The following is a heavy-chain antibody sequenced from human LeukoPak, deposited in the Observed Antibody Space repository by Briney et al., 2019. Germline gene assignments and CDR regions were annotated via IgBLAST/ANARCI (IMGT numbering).Heavy chain of an antibody. CDR2: IGTAGDT. CDR3: ARGGYDSSGFHAFDI. CDR1: GFTFSSYD. V-gene: IGHV3-13*01. Sequence: GGSLRLSCAASGFTFSSYDMHWVRQATGKGLEWVSAIGTAGDTYYPGSVKGRFTISRENAKNSLYLQMNSLRAGDTAVYYCARGGYDSSGFHAFDIWGQGTMVTVSS. J-gene: IGHJ3*02. D-gene: IGHD3-22*01.